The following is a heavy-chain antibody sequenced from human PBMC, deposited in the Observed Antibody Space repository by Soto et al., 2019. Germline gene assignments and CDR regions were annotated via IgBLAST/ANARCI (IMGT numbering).Heavy chain of an antibody. CDR3: ARGNGYGGNSNAFDI. CDR2: IYYSGST. CDR1: GGSISSGDYY. V-gene: IGHV4-30-4*01. D-gene: IGHD4-17*01. J-gene: IGHJ3*02. Sequence: SETLSLTCTVSGGSISSGDYYWSWIRQAPGKGLEWIGYIYYSGSTYYNPSLKSRVTISVDTSKNQFSLKLSSVTAADTAVYYCARGNGYGGNSNAFDIWGQGTMVTVSS.